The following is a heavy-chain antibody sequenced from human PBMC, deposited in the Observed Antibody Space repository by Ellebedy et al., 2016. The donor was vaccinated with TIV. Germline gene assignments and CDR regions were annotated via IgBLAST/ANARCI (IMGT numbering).Heavy chain of an antibody. Sequence: PGGSLRLSCEASGFTFSAFAMGWVRQTPGKGLEWVSGMHGSGRGISYSESVKGRFIISRDNSKNILYLQMNSLRAEDTAIYYCAKGRSGTYIHHAFDSWGQGTLVTVSS. CDR1: GFTFSAFA. J-gene: IGHJ4*02. D-gene: IGHD1-14*01. CDR2: MHGSGRGI. V-gene: IGHV3-23*01. CDR3: AKGRSGTYIHHAFDS.